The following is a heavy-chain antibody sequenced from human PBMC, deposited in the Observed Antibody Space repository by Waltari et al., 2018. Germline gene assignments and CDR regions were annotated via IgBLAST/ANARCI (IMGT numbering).Heavy chain of an antibody. Sequence: QVQLVQSGAEVKKPGASVKVSCKASGYTFTSYAMHWVRQAPGQRLEWMGWINAGNGNTKYSQKFQGRVTITRDTSASTAYMELSSLRSEDTAVYYCASGVVVVVAATQFDYWGQGTLVTVSS. J-gene: IGHJ4*02. CDR2: INAGNGNT. D-gene: IGHD2-15*01. CDR3: ASGVVVVVAATQFDY. V-gene: IGHV1-3*01. CDR1: GYTFTSYA.